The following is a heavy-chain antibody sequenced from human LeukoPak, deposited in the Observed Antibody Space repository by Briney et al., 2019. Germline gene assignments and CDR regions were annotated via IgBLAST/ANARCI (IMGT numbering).Heavy chain of an antibody. CDR3: LRLGSTSPGTWYKLLEQ. Sequence: GGSLRLSCTASGFTFSNFWMGWVRQAPGKGLEWVANIKQDETEKFYLGSVKGRFTISRDNAKNSLYLQMNSLRVEDTALYYCLRLGSTSPGTWYKLLEQWGQGTRVTVGS. CDR1: GFTFSNFW. J-gene: IGHJ1*01. V-gene: IGHV3-7*03. D-gene: IGHD2-2*01. CDR2: IKQDETEK.